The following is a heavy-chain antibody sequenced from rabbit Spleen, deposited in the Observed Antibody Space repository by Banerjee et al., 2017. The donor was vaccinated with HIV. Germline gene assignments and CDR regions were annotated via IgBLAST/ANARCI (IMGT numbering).Heavy chain of an antibody. Sequence: QEHLVESGGGLVRPEGSLRLSCTASGFDFSNKAVMCWVRQAPGKGLQWIACINVVTGKAVYATWAKGRFTFSKTSSTTVTLQMTSLTAADTATYFCARDGAGGSYFALWGPGTLVTVS. D-gene: IGHD8-1*01. V-gene: IGHV1S45*01. CDR1: GFDFSNKAV. CDR3: ARDGAGGSYFAL. J-gene: IGHJ4*01. CDR2: INVVTGKA.